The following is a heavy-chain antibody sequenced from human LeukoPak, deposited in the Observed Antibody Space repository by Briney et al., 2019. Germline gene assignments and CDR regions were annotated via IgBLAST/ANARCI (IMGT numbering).Heavy chain of an antibody. V-gene: IGHV1-3*01. D-gene: IGHD6-25*01. J-gene: IGHJ4*02. Sequence: ASVKVSCKASGYTFTSYAMHWVRQAPGQRLEWMGWINAGNGNTKYSQKFQGRVTITRDTSASTAYMELRSLRSDDTAVYYCARNPTVNGYDYWGQGTLVTVSS. CDR1: GYTFTSYA. CDR3: ARNPTVNGYDY. CDR2: INAGNGNT.